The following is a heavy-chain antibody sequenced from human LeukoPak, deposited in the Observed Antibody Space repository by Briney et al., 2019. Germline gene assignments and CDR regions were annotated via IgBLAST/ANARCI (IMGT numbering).Heavy chain of an antibody. V-gene: IGHV3-74*01. CDR1: GFTFSSYW. CDR3: ARGFKYGGNSNMDY. Sequence: PGGSLRLSCAASGFTFSSYWMHWVRQAPGKGLVWVPRINSDGSSTSYADSVKGRFTISRDNAKNTLYLQMNSLRAEDTAVYYCARGFKYGGNSNMDYWGQGTLVTVSS. CDR2: INSDGSST. J-gene: IGHJ4*02. D-gene: IGHD4-23*01.